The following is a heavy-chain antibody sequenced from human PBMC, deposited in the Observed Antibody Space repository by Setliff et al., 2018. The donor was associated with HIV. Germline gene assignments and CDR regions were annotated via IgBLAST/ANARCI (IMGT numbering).Heavy chain of an antibody. V-gene: IGHV1-3*01. J-gene: IGHJ4*02. CDR3: ARDYWKVPDH. Sequence: ASVKVSCKTSGYSLHWVRQAPGQRLEWMGWINAGSGNTKYSQKFQGRVTITRDTSASTAYMELSSLRSEDTAVYYCARDYWKVPDHWGQGTLVTVSS. CDR2: INAGSGNT. CDR1: GYS. D-gene: IGHD1-1*01.